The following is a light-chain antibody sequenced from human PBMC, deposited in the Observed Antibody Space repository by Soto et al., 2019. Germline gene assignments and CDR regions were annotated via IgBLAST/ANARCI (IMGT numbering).Light chain of an antibody. J-gene: IGKJ5*01. CDR3: QQRSNWPPFT. Sequence: EIVLPQSPATLALSPGERATLSLRASQSVSNSLAWYQQKPGQAPRLLIYDASNRATDIPARFSGSGSGTDFTLTIRSLEPEDFAVYYCQQRSNWPPFTFGQGTRLEI. CDR1: QSVSNS. V-gene: IGKV3-11*01. CDR2: DAS.